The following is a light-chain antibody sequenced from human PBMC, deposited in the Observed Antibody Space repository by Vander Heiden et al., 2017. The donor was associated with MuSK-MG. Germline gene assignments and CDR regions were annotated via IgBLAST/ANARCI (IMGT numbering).Light chain of an antibody. CDR2: AAS. CDR1: QSISSY. V-gene: IGKV1-39*01. CDR3: QQSYSTLQWT. Sequence: DIQMTQSPSSLSASVGDRVTITCRASQSISSYLNWYQQKPGKAPKLLIYAASSLQSGVPSRFSGSGSGTDFTLTISSLQPEDFATYYCQQSYSTLQWTCGQGTKVEIK. J-gene: IGKJ1*01.